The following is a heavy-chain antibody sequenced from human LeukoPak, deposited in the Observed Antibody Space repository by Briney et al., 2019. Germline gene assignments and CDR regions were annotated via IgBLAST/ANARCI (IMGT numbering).Heavy chain of an antibody. CDR1: GFTFSSYA. CDR2: ISGSGGST. Sequence: GSLRLSCAASGFTFSSYAMSWVRQAPGKGLEWVSAISGSGGSTYYADSVKGRFTISRDNSKKTLYLQMNSLSAEDTAVYYCAKSRYFDWLQTYYFDYWGQGTLVTVSS. V-gene: IGHV3-23*01. CDR3: AKSRYFDWLQTYYFDY. D-gene: IGHD3-9*01. J-gene: IGHJ4*02.